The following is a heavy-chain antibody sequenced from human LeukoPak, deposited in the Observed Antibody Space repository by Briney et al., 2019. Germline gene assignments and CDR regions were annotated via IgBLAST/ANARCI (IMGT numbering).Heavy chain of an antibody. D-gene: IGHD1-1*01. CDR2: IYWDDDK. CDR3: AHRRSYNGNWNGGYFDH. Sequence: SGPTLVNPTQTLTLTCTFSGFSLTTSIVGVGWVRQPPGKALEWLVFIYWDDDKRYNPSLKNRLTINKDTSKNQVVLAMTNMDPVDTATCYCAHRRSYNGNWNGGYFDHWGQGLLVTVPS. CDR1: GFSLTTSIVG. J-gene: IGHJ4*02. V-gene: IGHV2-5*02.